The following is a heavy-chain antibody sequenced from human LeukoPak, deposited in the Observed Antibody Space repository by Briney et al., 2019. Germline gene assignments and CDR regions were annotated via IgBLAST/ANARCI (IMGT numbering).Heavy chain of an antibody. V-gene: IGHV1-46*01. CDR1: GYTFTSYY. CDR2: INPSGGST. J-gene: IGHJ4*02. D-gene: IGHD1-26*01. Sequence: ASVKVSCKASGYTFTSYYMHWVRQAPGQGLEWMGIINPSGGSTSYAQKFQGRVTMTRDTSTSTAYMELRSLRSDDTAVYYCAREWELRTPDYWGQGTLVTVSS. CDR3: AREWELRTPDY.